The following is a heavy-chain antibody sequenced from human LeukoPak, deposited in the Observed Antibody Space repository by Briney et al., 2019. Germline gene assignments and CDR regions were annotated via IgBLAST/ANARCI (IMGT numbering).Heavy chain of an antibody. Sequence: ASVKVSCKAFGYTFTSNYMHWVRQAPGQGPEWMGVISPSGGSTTYAQKFQGRVTLTRDMSTSTDYLELSSLRSEDTAVYYCARDLFFSSPQDYWGQGTLVTVSS. D-gene: IGHD6-13*01. V-gene: IGHV1-46*01. CDR1: GYTFTSNY. CDR2: ISPSGGST. J-gene: IGHJ4*02. CDR3: ARDLFFSSPQDY.